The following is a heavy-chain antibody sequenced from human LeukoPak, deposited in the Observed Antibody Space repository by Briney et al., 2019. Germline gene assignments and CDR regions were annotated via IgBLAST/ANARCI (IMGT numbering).Heavy chain of an antibody. CDR2: ISGSGGST. CDR3: AKDLGDTMVRGVIISYYYYYMDV. D-gene: IGHD3-10*01. CDR1: GFTLSSYA. V-gene: IGHV3-23*01. Sequence: GGSLRLSCAASGFTLSSYAMSWVRQAPGKGVEWVSAISGSGGSTYYADSVKGRFTISRDNSKNTLYLQMNSLRAEDTAVYYCAKDLGDTMVRGVIISYYYYYMDVWGKGTTVTVSS. J-gene: IGHJ6*03.